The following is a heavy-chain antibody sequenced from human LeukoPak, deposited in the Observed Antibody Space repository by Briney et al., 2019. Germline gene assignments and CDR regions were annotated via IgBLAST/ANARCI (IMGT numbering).Heavy chain of an antibody. Sequence: GGSLRLSCAASGFTFSSYSMNWVRQAPGKRLEWVPSISSSSSYIYYADSVKGRFTISRDNAKNSLYLQMNSLRAEDTAVYYCARSYYDFWSGYYKVSPTYYYYYYYMDVWGKGTTVTVSS. D-gene: IGHD3-3*01. V-gene: IGHV3-21*01. CDR3: ARSYYDFWSGYYKVSPTYYYYYYYMDV. J-gene: IGHJ6*03. CDR1: GFTFSSYS. CDR2: ISSSSSYI.